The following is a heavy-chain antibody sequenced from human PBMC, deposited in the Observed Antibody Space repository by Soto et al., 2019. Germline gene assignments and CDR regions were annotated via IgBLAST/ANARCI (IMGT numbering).Heavy chain of an antibody. CDR1: GGSISSYY. J-gene: IGHJ4*02. V-gene: IGHV4-59*01. CDR3: ARGRGDTAMAWYY. CDR2: ISYSGST. D-gene: IGHD5-18*01. Sequence: QVQLQESGPGLVKPSETLSLTCTVSGGSISSYYWSWIRQSPGKGLEWIGYISYSGSTKYNPSLTSRGTXSXDXXKNQFSLKLSSVTAADTAVYYCARGRGDTAMAWYYWGQGTLVTVSS.